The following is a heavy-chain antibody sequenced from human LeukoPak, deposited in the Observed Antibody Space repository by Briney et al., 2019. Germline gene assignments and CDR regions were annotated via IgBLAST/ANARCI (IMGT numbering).Heavy chain of an antibody. Sequence: PGGSLRLSSAASGFTFSTYYMHWVRQGPRKGPVRVSRIYNDDSSTTYAESVKGRFTISSDNGKNTLDLQMSSLRDDDTAVYYCVKGVAWQGNAMDVWGQGTTVSVSS. J-gene: IGHJ6*02. CDR2: IYNDDSST. CDR1: GFTFSTYY. CDR3: VKGVAWQGNAMDV. V-gene: IGHV3-74*01. D-gene: IGHD3-10*01.